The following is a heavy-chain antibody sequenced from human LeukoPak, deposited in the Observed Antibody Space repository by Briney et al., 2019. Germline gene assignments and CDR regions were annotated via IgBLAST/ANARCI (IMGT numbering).Heavy chain of an antibody. V-gene: IGHV3-30-3*01. CDR2: ISYDGSNK. Sequence: GGSLRLSCAASGFTFSSYAMHWVRQAPGKGLEWVAVISYDGSNKYYADSVKGRFTISRDNSKNTLYLQMNSLRAEDTAVYYCARIPAAAGRGYWGQGTLVTVSS. J-gene: IGHJ4*02. D-gene: IGHD6-13*01. CDR3: ARIPAAAGRGY. CDR1: GFTFSSYA.